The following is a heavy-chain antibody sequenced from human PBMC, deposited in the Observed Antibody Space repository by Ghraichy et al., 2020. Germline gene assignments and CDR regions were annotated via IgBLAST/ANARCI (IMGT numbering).Heavy chain of an antibody. Sequence: GESLNISCAASGFTVSSNYMSWVRQAPGKGLEWVSVIYSGGSTYYADSVKGRFTISRDNSKNTLYLQMNSLRAEDTAVYYCARDSVPFSTDGLWYYYGMDVWGQGTTVTVSS. J-gene: IGHJ6*02. CDR3: ARDSVPFSTDGLWYYYGMDV. CDR2: IYSGGST. CDR1: GFTVSSNY. D-gene: IGHD2/OR15-2a*01. V-gene: IGHV3-53*01.